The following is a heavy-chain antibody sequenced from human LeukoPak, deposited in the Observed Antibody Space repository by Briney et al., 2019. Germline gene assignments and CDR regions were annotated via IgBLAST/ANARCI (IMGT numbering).Heavy chain of an antibody. J-gene: IGHJ5*02. D-gene: IGHD3-16*01. V-gene: IGHV1-2*02. Sequence: ASVKVSCKASGYTFTAYYMHWVRQAPGQGLEWMGWINPNSGDTNYAQKFQGRVTMTRDTSITTAYMELSSLRSDDTALYYCARDAVAGGVRGSWFDPWGQGTLVTVSS. CDR1: GYTFTAYY. CDR2: INPNSGDT. CDR3: ARDAVAGGVRGSWFDP.